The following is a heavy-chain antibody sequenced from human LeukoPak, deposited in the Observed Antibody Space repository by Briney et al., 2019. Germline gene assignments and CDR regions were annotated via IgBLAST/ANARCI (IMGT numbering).Heavy chain of an antibody. CDR3: ARDAAYYDFWSGFYYYYYMDV. CDR2: IKQDGSEK. D-gene: IGHD3-3*01. Sequence: GGSLRLSCPASAFTFSSYWMSCVRHPPGKGLEWVANIKQDGSEKYYVDSVKGRFTISRDNAKNSLYLQMNSLRAEETAVYYCARDAAYYDFWSGFYYYYYMDVWGKGTTVTVSS. CDR1: AFTFSSYW. V-gene: IGHV3-7*01. J-gene: IGHJ6*03.